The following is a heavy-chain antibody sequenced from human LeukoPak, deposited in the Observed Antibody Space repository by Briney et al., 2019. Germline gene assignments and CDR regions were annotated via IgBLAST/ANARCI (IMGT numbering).Heavy chain of an antibody. CDR2: IYSGGST. CDR1: GFTVSSNY. V-gene: IGHV3-53*01. D-gene: IGHD2-15*01. CDR3: AKVVMCSAGGCYYYYYYGMDV. Sequence: PGGSLRLSCAASGFTVSSNYMSWVRQAPGKGLEWVSVIYSGGSTYYADSVKGRFTISRDNSKNTLYLQMNSLRAEDTAVYYCAKVVMCSAGGCYYYYYYGMDVWGQGTTVTVSS. J-gene: IGHJ6*02.